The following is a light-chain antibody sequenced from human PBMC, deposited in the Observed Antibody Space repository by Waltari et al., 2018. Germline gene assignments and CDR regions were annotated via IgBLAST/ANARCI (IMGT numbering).Light chain of an antibody. CDR3: QNHERLPAV. CDR1: QSVGRY. V-gene: IGKV3-20*01. Sequence: EMVLTQSPGTLSLSPGERATLSCRARQSVGRYLVWYQQKPGQAPRLLIYGASSRAAGIPDRFSGSGSGTDFRLTISRLEPEDFAVYYCQNHERLPAVFGQGTKVEIK. J-gene: IGKJ1*01. CDR2: GAS.